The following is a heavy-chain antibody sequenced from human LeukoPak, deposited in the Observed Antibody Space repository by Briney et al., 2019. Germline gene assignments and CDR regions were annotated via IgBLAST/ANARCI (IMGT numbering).Heavy chain of an antibody. Sequence: GGSLRLSCAASGFTFSSYGMHWVRQAPGKGLEWVSSISSSSSYIYYADSVKGRFTISRDNAKNSLYLQMNSLRAEDTAVYYCARGRGNAFDIWGQGTMVTVSS. V-gene: IGHV3-21*01. D-gene: IGHD1-26*01. CDR3: ARGRGNAFDI. J-gene: IGHJ3*02. CDR1: GFTFSSYG. CDR2: ISSSSSYI.